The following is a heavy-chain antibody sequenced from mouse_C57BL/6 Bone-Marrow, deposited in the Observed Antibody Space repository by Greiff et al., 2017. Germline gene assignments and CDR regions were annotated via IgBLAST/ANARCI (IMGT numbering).Heavy chain of an antibody. CDR1: GFTFSSYA. V-gene: IGHV5-9-1*02. J-gene: IGHJ4*01. CDR2: ISSGGDYI. Sequence: EVTVEESGEGLVKPGGSLKLSCAASGFTFSSYAMSWVRQTPEKRLEWVAYISSGGDYIYYADTVKGRFTISRDNARNTLYLQMSSLKSEDTAMYYCTRDRGITTVGALYYAMDYWGQGTSVTVSS. CDR3: TRDRGITTVGALYYAMDY. D-gene: IGHD1-1*01.